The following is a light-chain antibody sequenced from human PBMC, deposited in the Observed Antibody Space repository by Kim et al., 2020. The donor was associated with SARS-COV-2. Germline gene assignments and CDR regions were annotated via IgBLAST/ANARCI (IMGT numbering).Light chain of an antibody. J-gene: IGLJ3*02. V-gene: IGLV3-19*01. CDR1: SLRTYY. CDR2: GEN. CDR3: NSRDSSRDHLV. Sequence: ALGQTVRIKCQGDSLRTYYASWYKQRPGQAPVLVMYGENNRPSGIPDRFSGSNSGSTASLTIVGTQAEDEGDYYCNSRDSSRDHLVFGGGTQLTVL.